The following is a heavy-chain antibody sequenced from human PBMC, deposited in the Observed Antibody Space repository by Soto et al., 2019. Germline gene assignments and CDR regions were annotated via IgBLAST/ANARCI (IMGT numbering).Heavy chain of an antibody. J-gene: IGHJ4*02. CDR1: GDSFSGYS. V-gene: IGHV4-34*01. CDR3: ARARPDTWPSRHFDY. Sequence: SETLSLTCAVYGDSFSGYSWNWILQPPGRGLEWIGEINHSGSSNCNPSLKSRVTISVDTSKSQFSLKLSSVTAADTAMYYCARARPDTWPSRHFDYWGQGILVTVSS. CDR2: INHSGSS.